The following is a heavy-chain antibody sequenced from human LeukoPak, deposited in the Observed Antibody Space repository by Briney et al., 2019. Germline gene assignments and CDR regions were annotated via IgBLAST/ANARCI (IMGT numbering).Heavy chain of an antibody. Sequence: PGGSLRLSCAASGFTVSSNYMSWVRQVPGQGLKSVSVIYSAVTISYADSVKGRFTISRDNSENTLYLQMNSLRVEDTAVYYCAREVGGGASGQWGQGTLVTVSS. J-gene: IGHJ4*02. CDR1: GFTVSSNY. CDR3: AREVGGGASGQ. D-gene: IGHD3-16*01. CDR2: IYSAVTI. V-gene: IGHV3-66*01.